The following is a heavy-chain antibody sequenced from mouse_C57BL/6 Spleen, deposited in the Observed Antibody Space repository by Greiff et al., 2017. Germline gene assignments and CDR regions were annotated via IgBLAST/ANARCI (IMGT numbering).Heavy chain of an antibody. J-gene: IGHJ2*01. CDR1: GFTFSDYY. CDR2: INYDGSST. CDR3: ARFYYYGSSPYFDY. Sequence: EVQLVESEGGLVQPGSSMKLSCTASGFTFSDYYMAWVRQVPEKGLEWVAYINYDGSSTYYLDSLKSRFIISRDNAKNILYLQMSSLKSEDTATYYCARFYYYGSSPYFDYWGQGTTLTVSS. V-gene: IGHV5-16*01. D-gene: IGHD1-1*01.